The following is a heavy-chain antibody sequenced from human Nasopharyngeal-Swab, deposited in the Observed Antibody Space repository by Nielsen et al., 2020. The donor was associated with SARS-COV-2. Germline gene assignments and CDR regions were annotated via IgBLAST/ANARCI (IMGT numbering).Heavy chain of an antibody. V-gene: IGHV3-73*01. Sequence: GGSLRLSCAASGFIFSGSSMHWVRQASGKGLEWIGRIRSKANGYATVYAASVKGRFTISRDDSKNTAYLQMNSLKTEDTAVYYCTRAKDDSSGSLFDYWGQGNLVTVSS. CDR3: TRAKDDSSGSLFDY. J-gene: IGHJ4*02. CDR1: GFIFSGSS. CDR2: IRSKANGYAT. D-gene: IGHD3-22*01.